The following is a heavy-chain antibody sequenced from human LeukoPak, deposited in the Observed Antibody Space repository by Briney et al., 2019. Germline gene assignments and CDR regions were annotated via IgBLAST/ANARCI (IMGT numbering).Heavy chain of an antibody. CDR1: GGSISSYY. CDR2: IYYSGST. V-gene: IGHV4-59*01. J-gene: IGHJ4*02. Sequence: SETLSLTCTVSGGSISSYYWSWIRQPPGKGLEWIGYIYYSGSTNYNPSLKSRVTISVDTSKNQFSLKLSSVTAADTAVYYCARNYYFDYWGQGTLVTVSS. CDR3: ARNYYFDY.